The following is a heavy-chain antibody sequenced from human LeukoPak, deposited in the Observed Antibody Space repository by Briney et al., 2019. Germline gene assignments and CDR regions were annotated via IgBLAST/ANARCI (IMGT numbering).Heavy chain of an antibody. CDR3: ARDYYDSSGVDY. CDR1: GFTFSSYA. Sequence: PGGSLRLSCAASGFTFSSYAMSWVRQAPGKGLEWVSAISGSGGSTYYADSVKGRFTISRDNSKNTLYLQMNSLRAEDTAVYYCARDYYDSSGVDYWGQGTLVTVSS. D-gene: IGHD3-22*01. J-gene: IGHJ4*02. V-gene: IGHV3-23*01. CDR2: ISGSGGST.